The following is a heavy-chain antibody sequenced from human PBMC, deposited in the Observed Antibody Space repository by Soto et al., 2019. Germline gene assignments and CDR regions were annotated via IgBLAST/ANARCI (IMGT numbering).Heavy chain of an antibody. CDR2: ITSNGGST. V-gene: IGHV3-64D*06. D-gene: IGHD2-21*02. J-gene: IGHJ4*02. Sequence: VGSLRLSCSVSGFTFSSYAMHWVRQAPGKGLEYVSAITSNGGSTYYADSVKGRFTISRDNSKNTLYLQMSSLRAEDTAVYYCVKDRELVEVTPAYYFDYWGQGTLVTVSS. CDR3: VKDRELVEVTPAYYFDY. CDR1: GFTFSSYA.